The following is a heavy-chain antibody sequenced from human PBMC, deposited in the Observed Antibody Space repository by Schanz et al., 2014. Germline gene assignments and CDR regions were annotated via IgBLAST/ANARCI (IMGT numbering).Heavy chain of an antibody. CDR1: GFTFSSYA. CDR2: LSGSGGST. J-gene: IGHJ4*02. Sequence: EGQLLESGGGLIQPGRSLRLSCAASGFTFSSYAMSWVRQAPGKGLEWVSALSGSGGSTYYADSVKGRFTISRDNSKNTLYLQMNSLRAEDTAVYYCAKDLLYGAPMPLNHLDYWGQGALVTVSS. V-gene: IGHV3-23*01. D-gene: IGHD2-2*01. CDR3: AKDLLYGAPMPLNHLDY.